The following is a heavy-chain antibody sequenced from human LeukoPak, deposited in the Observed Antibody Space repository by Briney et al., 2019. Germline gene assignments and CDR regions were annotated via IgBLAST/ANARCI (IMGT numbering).Heavy chain of an antibody. CDR2: ISYDGSNK. CDR3: ARDPRSRQWLVGEFDS. V-gene: IGHV3-30-3*01. Sequence: GGSLRLSCAASGFTFSSYAMHWVRQAPGKGLEWVAVISYDGSNKYYSDSVKGRFTISRDNSKNTLYLQMNSLRAEDTAVCYCARDPRSRQWLVGEFDSWGQGTLVTVSS. D-gene: IGHD6-19*01. CDR1: GFTFSSYA. J-gene: IGHJ4*02.